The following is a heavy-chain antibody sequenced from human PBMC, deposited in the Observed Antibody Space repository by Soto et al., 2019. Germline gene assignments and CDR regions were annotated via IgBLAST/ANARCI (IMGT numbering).Heavy chain of an antibody. J-gene: IGHJ4*02. CDR3: ARVAY. V-gene: IGHV3-21*06. CDR1: SFTFSRYS. Sequence: PGGSLRLSCVASSFTFSRYSINWFRQAAGKGLEWVASISSGGNSKSYANSVKGRFTISRDNAENSLYLEMNTLRPEDTAVYYCARVAYWGQGTQVTVSS. CDR2: ISSGGNSK.